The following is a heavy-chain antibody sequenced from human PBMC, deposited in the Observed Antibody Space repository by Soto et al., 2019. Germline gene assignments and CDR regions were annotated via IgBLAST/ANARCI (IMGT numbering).Heavy chain of an antibody. CDR3: AKANDFWSGYSPVYYYYGMDV. D-gene: IGHD3-3*01. Sequence: GGSLRLSCAASGFTFSSYAMSWVRQAPGKGLEWVSAISGSGGSTYYADSVKGRFTISRDNSKNTLYLQMNSLRAEDTAVYYCAKANDFWSGYSPVYYYYGMDVWGQGTTVTVS. J-gene: IGHJ6*02. V-gene: IGHV3-23*01. CDR1: GFTFSSYA. CDR2: ISGSGGST.